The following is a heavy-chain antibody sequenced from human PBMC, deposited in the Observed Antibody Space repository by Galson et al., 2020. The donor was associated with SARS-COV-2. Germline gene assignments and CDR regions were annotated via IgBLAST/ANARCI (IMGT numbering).Heavy chain of an antibody. D-gene: IGHD4-17*01. V-gene: IGHV3-30*09. J-gene: IGHJ4*02. CDR1: GFIFSTYA. Sequence: TGGSLRLSCAASGFIFSTYAMHWVRQAPGKGLEWVAVISYDGSDKYSADSVKGRFAISRDNSKNTLYLQMNSLRAEDTAVYYCARDHSYGGSLGAFDYWGQGTLVTVSS. CDR2: ISYDGSDK. CDR3: ARDHSYGGSLGAFDY.